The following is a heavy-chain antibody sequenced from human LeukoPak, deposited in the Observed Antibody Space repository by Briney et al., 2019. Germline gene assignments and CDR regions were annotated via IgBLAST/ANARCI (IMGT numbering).Heavy chain of an antibody. CDR1: GGTFSSYA. CDR2: IIPILGIA. CDR3: ARDIGSSNWYGSDY. J-gene: IGHJ4*02. Sequence: SVKVSCKASGGTFSSYAISWVRQAPGQGLEWMGRIIPILGIANYAQKFQGRVTITADKSTSTAYMELSSLRSEDTAVYYCARDIGSSNWYGSDYWGQGTLVTVSS. V-gene: IGHV1-69*04. D-gene: IGHD6-13*01.